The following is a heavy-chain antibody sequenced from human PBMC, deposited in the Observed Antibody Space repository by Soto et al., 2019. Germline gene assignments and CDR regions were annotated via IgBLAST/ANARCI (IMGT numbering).Heavy chain of an antibody. V-gene: IGHV3-33*01. CDR1: GFTFSSYG. Sequence: GGSLRLSCAASGFTFSSYGMHWVRQAPGKGLEWVAVIWYDGSNKYYADSVKGRFTISRDNSKNTLYLQMNSLRAEDTAVYYCARATKNQYYFAYWGQGTLVTVSS. CDR3: ARATKNQYYFAY. D-gene: IGHD5-12*01. CDR2: IWYDGSNK. J-gene: IGHJ4*02.